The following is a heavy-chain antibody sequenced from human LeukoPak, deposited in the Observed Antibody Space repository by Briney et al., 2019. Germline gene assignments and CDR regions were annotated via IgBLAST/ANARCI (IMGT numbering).Heavy chain of an antibody. CDR2: XXYXGST. J-gene: IGHJ3*02. V-gene: IGHV4-59*08. Sequence: SETLSLTCTVSXGXXSXXXXXXXXXXPGXXXXXIXXXXYXGSTXYNPSXKSRVTISLDTSKHQFSLKLNSVTAADTAVYYCARXAYCGGDCFGGAFEIWGQGTMVAVSS. CDR1: XGXXSXXX. CDR3: ARXAYCGGDCFGGAFEI. D-gene: IGHD2-21*02.